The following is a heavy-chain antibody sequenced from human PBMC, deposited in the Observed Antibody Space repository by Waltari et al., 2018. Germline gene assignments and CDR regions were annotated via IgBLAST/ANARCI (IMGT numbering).Heavy chain of an antibody. Sequence: QVQLQESGPGLVKPSETLSLTCTVSGGSISSYYWSWIRQPAGKGLEWIGRIYTSGSTNYNPSLKSRVTISVDKSKNQFSLKLSSVTAADTAVYYCARSPPGYCSGGSCYSGLGHWGQGTLVTVSS. J-gene: IGHJ5*02. D-gene: IGHD2-15*01. CDR1: GGSISSYY. CDR2: IYTSGST. CDR3: ARSPPGYCSGGSCYSGLGH. V-gene: IGHV4-4*07.